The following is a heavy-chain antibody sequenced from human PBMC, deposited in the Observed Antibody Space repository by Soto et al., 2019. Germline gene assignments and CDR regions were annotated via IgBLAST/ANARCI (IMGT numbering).Heavy chain of an antibody. D-gene: IGHD1-1*01. CDR1: GFTLDDYG. V-gene: IGHV3-9*01. Sequence: EVQLVESGGGLVQPGRSLRLSCAASGFTLDDYGMHWVRQAPGKGLEWVSGITWNSGTIGYADSVKGRFTISRDNAKNSLYLQMNSLRTEDTAVYYCAKDINGGYNWNDPYFDYWGRGTLVTVSS. CDR3: AKDINGGYNWNDPYFDY. CDR2: ITWNSGTI. J-gene: IGHJ4*02.